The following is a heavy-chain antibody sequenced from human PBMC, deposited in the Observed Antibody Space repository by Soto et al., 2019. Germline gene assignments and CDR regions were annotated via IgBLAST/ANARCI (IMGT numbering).Heavy chain of an antibody. CDR3: ARSEGIAAFNTPNYSDY. J-gene: IGHJ4*01. CDR1: GLTVSSNY. D-gene: IGHD6-13*01. Sequence: EVQLVESGGGLIQPGGSLRLSCAASGLTVSSNYMNWVRQAPGKGLEWVSLIYGGGSTSYADSVKGRFTISRDNSKNTLYPQMNSLRAEDTAVYYCARSEGIAAFNTPNYSDYWRQGTLLTVSS. V-gene: IGHV3-53*01. CDR2: IYGGGST.